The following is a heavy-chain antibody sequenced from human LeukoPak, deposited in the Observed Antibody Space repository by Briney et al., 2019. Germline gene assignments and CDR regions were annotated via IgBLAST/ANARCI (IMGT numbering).Heavy chain of an antibody. D-gene: IGHD4-23*01. CDR2: IKQDGSEK. CDR3: ARQLNNDGGWSDAFDI. J-gene: IGHJ3*02. CDR1: GFTFSSYW. V-gene: IGHV3-7*01. Sequence: GGSLRLSCAASGFTFSSYWMSWVRQAPGKGLEWVANIKQDGSEKYYVDSVKDRFTISRDNAKNSLYLQMNSLRAEDTAVYYCARQLNNDGGWSDAFDIWGQGTMVTVSS.